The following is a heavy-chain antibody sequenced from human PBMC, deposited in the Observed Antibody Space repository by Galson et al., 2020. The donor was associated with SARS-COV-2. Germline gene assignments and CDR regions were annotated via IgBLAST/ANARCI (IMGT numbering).Heavy chain of an antibody. Sequence: TGGSLRLSCAASGFTFTTYWIAWVRQAPGKVLEWVASIQQYGGEALYVRSVKGRFTISRDTTENSLYLQMTSLRAEDTAVYYCARDLWGRNYDSKTGYYNDGVDLWGRGTVVTVSS. J-gene: IGHJ2*01. V-gene: IGHV3-7*01. CDR1: GFTFTTYW. CDR3: ARDLWGRNYDSKTGYYNDGVDL. D-gene: IGHD3-9*01. CDR2: IQQYGGEA.